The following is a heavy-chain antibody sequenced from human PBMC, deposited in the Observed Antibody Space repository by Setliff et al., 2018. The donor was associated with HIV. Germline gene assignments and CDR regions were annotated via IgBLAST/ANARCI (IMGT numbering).Heavy chain of an antibody. D-gene: IGHD3-22*01. CDR1: GYTFTTYG. CDR3: ARGGPLYYYDSSGYSGHDAFDI. CDR2: IDPSGESI. J-gene: IGHJ3*02. Sequence: ASVKVSCKPSGYTFTTYGLSWVRQAPGQGPEWMGIIDPSGESINYTQKFQGRVTMTRNTSISTAYMELSSLRSEDTAVYYCARGGPLYYYDSSGYSGHDAFDIWGQGTMVTVSS. V-gene: IGHV1-8*02.